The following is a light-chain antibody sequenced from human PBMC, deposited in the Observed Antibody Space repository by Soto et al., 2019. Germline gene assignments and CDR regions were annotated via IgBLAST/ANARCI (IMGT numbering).Light chain of an antibody. CDR2: GAS. CDR1: QSVTSNY. V-gene: IGKV3-20*01. Sequence: KKSQDTVPLSQGERASXSCRASQSVTSNYLAWYQQKPGHAPRLLMFGASIRDTGIPDRFIGSRSRTDFTLTISRLEPEDFAVFYCQQYGIWLGTFGQGTKVGIK. CDR3: QQYGIWLGT. J-gene: IGKJ1*01.